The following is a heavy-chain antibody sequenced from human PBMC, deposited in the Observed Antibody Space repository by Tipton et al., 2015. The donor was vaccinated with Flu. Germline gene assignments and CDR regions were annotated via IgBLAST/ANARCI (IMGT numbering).Heavy chain of an antibody. CDR1: GGSISNSRFY. Sequence: TLSLTCTVSGGSISNSRFYWGWIRQPPGKGLEWIGSIYHSGSTYYNPSLKSRVTISVARSKNQFSLRLTSVTAADAAVYYCARRDFSNYVSQPKNWFDSWGQGTLVTVSS. D-gene: IGHD4-11*01. J-gene: IGHJ5*01. CDR3: ARRDFSNYVSQPKNWFDS. CDR2: IYHSGST. V-gene: IGHV4-39*07.